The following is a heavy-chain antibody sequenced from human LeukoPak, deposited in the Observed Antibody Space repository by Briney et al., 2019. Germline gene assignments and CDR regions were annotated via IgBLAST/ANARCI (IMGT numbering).Heavy chain of an antibody. CDR3: AREATDPGISENFDL. D-gene: IGHD5-12*01. Sequence: GASVKVSCKASGYTFTSYGISWVRQAPGQGLEWMGWISAYNGNTNYAQKLQGRVTMTTDTSTSTAYMELRSLRSDDTAVYYCAREATDPGISENFDLWGRGTLVTVSS. V-gene: IGHV1-18*01. J-gene: IGHJ2*01. CDR2: ISAYNGNT. CDR1: GYTFTSYG.